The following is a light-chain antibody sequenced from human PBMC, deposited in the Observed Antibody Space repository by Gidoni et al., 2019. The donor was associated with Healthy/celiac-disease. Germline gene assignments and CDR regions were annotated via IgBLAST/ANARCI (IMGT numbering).Light chain of an antibody. V-gene: IGKV3-11*01. CDR1: QSVSSY. CDR2: DAS. CDR3: QQSSNWPLT. Sequence: VLTQSPATLSLSPGERATLSCRASQSVSSYVAWYQQKPGQAPRLLIYDASNRATGIPARFSGSGSGTDFTITISSLEHEDVAVYYCQQSSNWPLTFGGGTKVEIK. J-gene: IGKJ4*01.